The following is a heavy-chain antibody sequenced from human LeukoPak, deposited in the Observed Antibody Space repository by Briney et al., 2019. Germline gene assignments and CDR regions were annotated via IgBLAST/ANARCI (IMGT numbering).Heavy chain of an antibody. Sequence: ASVKVSCKTSGYIFSNYAMNWVRQAPGQGLEWMGWINTNTGNPTYAQGFTGRFVFSLDTSVNTAFLQISSLKADDTAVYYCARENSGYDRRYSSGGSCARAYYYYGMDVWGQGTTVTVSS. D-gene: IGHD2-15*01. J-gene: IGHJ6*02. V-gene: IGHV7-4-1*02. CDR2: INTNTGNP. CDR3: ARENSGYDRRYSSGGSCARAYYYYGMDV. CDR1: GYIFSNYA.